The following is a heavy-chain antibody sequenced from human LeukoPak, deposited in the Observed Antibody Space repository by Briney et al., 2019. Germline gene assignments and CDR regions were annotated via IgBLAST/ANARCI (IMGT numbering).Heavy chain of an antibody. J-gene: IGHJ6*03. CDR1: GGSFSGYY. CDR3: ARGRQEVSMIVVVMTGVSYSLDV. V-gene: IGHV4-34*01. D-gene: IGHD3-22*01. CDR2: INPSGRI. Sequence: SETLSLTCAVYGGSFSGYYWTWIRQAPGKGLEWIGEINPSGRISYNPSLKSRLTISVDASKNQFSLNLRSLTAADTAVYYCARGRQEVSMIVVVMTGVSYSLDVWGKGTTVTVS.